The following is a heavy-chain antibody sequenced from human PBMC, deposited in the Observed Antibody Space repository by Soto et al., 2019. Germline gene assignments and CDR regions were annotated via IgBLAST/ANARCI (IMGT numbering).Heavy chain of an antibody. CDR2: IRNKTNNYAT. Sequence: PGGSLRLSCAASGFTFIDSPMHWVRQASGKGLEWVGRIRNKTNNYATAYAASVKGRFTISRDDSKNTAYLQLNSLKTEDTAVYYGTSHSPEDMIRKWGQGTLVTVSS. D-gene: IGHD2-15*01. CDR1: GFTFIDSP. V-gene: IGHV3-73*01. CDR3: TSHSPEDMIRK. J-gene: IGHJ4*02.